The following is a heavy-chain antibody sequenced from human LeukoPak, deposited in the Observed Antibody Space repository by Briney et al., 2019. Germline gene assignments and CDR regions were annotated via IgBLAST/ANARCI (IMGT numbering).Heavy chain of an antibody. V-gene: IGHV3-21*01. J-gene: IGHJ5*01. D-gene: IGHD2-2*01. Sequence: PGGSLRLSCAASGFTFSSYSMNWVRQAPGKGLEWVSSISSSSSYIYYADSVKRRFTISRDNTKNSLYLQMNSLRAEDTAVYYCARSIVVVPAAMYQKYNWFDSWGQGTLVTVSS. CDR2: ISSSSSYI. CDR1: GFTFSSYS. CDR3: ARSIVVVPAAMYQKYNWFDS.